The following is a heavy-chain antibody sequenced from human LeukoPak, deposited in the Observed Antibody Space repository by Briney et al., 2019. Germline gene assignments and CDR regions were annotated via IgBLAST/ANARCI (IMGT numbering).Heavy chain of an antibody. CDR3: ARALTTGTTNFDY. Sequence: ASVKVSCKASGYTFTGYYMHWVRQAPGQGLEWMGWINPNSGGTNYAQKFQGRVTMTRDTSISTAYMELSRLRSDDTAVYYCARALTTGTTNFDYWGQGTLVTVSS. D-gene: IGHD1-1*01. CDR1: GYTFTGYY. V-gene: IGHV1-2*02. CDR2: INPNSGGT. J-gene: IGHJ4*02.